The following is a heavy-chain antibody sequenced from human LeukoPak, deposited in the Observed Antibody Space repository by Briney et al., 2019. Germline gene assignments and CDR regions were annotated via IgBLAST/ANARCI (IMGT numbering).Heavy chain of an antibody. Sequence: GGSLRLSCAASGFAFSGSAMHWVRQASEVGLEWVGRIRSKANGYATTYAASVKGRFTISRDDSKNMVYLQMNSLKTEDTAVYYCTRLREDYGDFDYWGQGTLVTVSS. CDR1: GFAFSGSA. CDR2: IRSKANGYAT. J-gene: IGHJ4*02. CDR3: TRLREDYGDFDY. V-gene: IGHV3-73*01. D-gene: IGHD4-17*01.